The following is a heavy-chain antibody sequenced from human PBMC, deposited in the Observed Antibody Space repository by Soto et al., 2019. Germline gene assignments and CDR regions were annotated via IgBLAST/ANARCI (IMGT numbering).Heavy chain of an antibody. D-gene: IGHD6-25*01. J-gene: IGHJ3*02. CDR2: INSDGSST. V-gene: IGHV3-74*01. CDR3: ARGVSALNDAFDI. CDR1: GFTFSSYW. Sequence: EVQLVESGGGLVQPGGSLRLSCAASGFTFSSYWMHWVRQAPGKGLVWVSRINSDGSSTNYADSVKGRFTISRDNAKNTLYVQMNSLRAEDTAVYYCARGVSALNDAFDIWGQGTMVTVSS.